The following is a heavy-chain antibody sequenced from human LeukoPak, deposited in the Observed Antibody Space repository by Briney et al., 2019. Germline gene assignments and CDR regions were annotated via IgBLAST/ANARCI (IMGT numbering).Heavy chain of an antibody. Sequence: SETLSLTCTVSGGSISSGSYYWSWIRQPAGKGLEWIGRIYTSGSTNYNPSLKSRVTISVDTSKNQFSLKLSSVTAADTAVYYCARAGYYYDSSGYYPDAFDIWGQGTMVTVSS. J-gene: IGHJ3*02. D-gene: IGHD3-22*01. CDR2: IYTSGST. CDR1: GGSISSGSYY. CDR3: ARAGYYYDSSGYYPDAFDI. V-gene: IGHV4-61*02.